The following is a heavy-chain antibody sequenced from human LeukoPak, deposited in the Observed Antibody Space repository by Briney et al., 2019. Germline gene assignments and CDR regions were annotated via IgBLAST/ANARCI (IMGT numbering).Heavy chain of an antibody. D-gene: IGHD6-13*01. J-gene: IGHJ5*02. Sequence: PSETLPLTCTVSGGSISNYYWNWIRQPAGKGLEWIGRISTSGSTNYNPSLKSRVTMSVDTSKNQFSLKLSSVTAADTAVYYCARDVSSSWFEGADWFDPWGQGTLVTVSS. CDR1: GGSISNYY. CDR3: ARDVSSSWFEGADWFDP. V-gene: IGHV4-4*07. CDR2: ISTSGST.